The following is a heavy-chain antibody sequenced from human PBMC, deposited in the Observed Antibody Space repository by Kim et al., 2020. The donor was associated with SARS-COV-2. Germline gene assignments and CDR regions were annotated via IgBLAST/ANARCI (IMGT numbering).Heavy chain of an antibody. CDR2: ISYDGSNK. J-gene: IGHJ4*01. Sequence: GGSLRLSCAASGFTFSSYGMHCVRQAPGKGLEWVAVISYDGSNKYYADSVKGRFTISRDNSKNTLYLQMNSLRAEDTAVYYCATETYYYDSSGYYGDYWG. CDR3: ATETYYYDSSGYYGDY. CDR1: GFTFSSYG. D-gene: IGHD3-22*01. V-gene: IGHV3-33*05.